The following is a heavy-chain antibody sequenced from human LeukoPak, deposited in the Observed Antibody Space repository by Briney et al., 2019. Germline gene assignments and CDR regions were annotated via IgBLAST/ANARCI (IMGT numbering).Heavy chain of an antibody. CDR2: IYSSGST. J-gene: IGHJ4*02. V-gene: IGHV4-39*01. Sequence: SETLSLTCIASGGSISSSSHYWGWIRQPPGKGLEWIGSIYSSGSTFYNPSLRSRVTISVDTSKNQFSLKLSSVTAADTAVYYCASTGYSYGYYFDYWGQGTLVTVSS. CDR3: ASTGYSYGYYFDY. CDR1: GGSISSSSHY. D-gene: IGHD5-18*01.